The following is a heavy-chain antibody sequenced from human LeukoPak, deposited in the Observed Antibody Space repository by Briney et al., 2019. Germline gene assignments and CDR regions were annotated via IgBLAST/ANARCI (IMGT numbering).Heavy chain of an antibody. CDR2: ISGSGGST. CDR3: AKTRALGVAGYSSSWLSDY. Sequence: GGSLRLSCAASGFTFRSYAMSWVRQAPGKGLEWVSAISGSGGSTYYADSVKGRFTISRDKSKNTLYLQMNSLRAEDTAVYYCAKTRALGVAGYSSSWLSDYWGQGTLVTVSS. D-gene: IGHD6-13*01. V-gene: IGHV3-23*01. CDR1: GFTFRSYA. J-gene: IGHJ4*02.